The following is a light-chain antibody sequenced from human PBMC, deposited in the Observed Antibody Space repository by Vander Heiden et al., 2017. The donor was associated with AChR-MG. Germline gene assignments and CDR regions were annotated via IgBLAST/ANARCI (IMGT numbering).Light chain of an antibody. CDR3: QQRDSTPWT. CDR1: QSISSY. V-gene: IGKV1-39*01. CDR2: AAS. J-gene: IGKJ1*01. Sequence: DIQMTQSPSSLSASVGDRVTITCRASQSISSYLNWYQQKPGKAPKHLIYAASSLQSGVPSRFSGSGSGTDFTLTISRLQPEDFATYYCQQRDSTPWTFGQGTKVEIK.